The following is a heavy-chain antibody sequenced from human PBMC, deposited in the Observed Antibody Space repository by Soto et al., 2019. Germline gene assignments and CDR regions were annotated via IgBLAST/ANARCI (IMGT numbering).Heavy chain of an antibody. CDR1: GFTFSSYG. D-gene: IGHD1-7*01. Sequence: GGSLRLSCAASGFTFSSYGMHWVRQAPGKGLEWVAVISYDGSNKYYADSVKGRFAISRDNSKNTLYLQMNRLRAEDTAEYYCAKGPAGRLELIEEGCDYWGQGTLVTVSS. J-gene: IGHJ4*02. V-gene: IGHV3-30*18. CDR2: ISYDGSNK. CDR3: AKGPAGRLELIEEGCDY.